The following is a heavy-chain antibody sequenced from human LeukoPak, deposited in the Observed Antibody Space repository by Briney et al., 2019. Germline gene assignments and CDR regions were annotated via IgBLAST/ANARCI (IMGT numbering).Heavy chain of an antibody. CDR3: ARMFGAYCSGGSCTSYYYYYYMDV. J-gene: IGHJ6*03. CDR1: GGSISSYY. D-gene: IGHD2-15*01. Sequence: SETLSLTCTVSGGSISSYYWSWIRQPPGKGLEWIGYIYYSGSTNYNPSLKSRVTISVDTSKNQFSLKLSSVTAADTAVYYCARMFGAYCSGGSCTSYYYYYYMDVWGKGTTVTVSS. CDR2: IYYSGST. V-gene: IGHV4-59*01.